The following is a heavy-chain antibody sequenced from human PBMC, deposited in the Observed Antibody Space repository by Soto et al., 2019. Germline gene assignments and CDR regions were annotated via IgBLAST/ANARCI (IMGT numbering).Heavy chain of an antibody. CDR2: IYHTEST. Sequence: SETLSLTCTVSGDSISSSFWWSWVRQPPGKGLEWIGEIYHTESTVYNPSLKSRVTISLDKSKNQFSLNLDSVTAADTAVYYCARYDFGTFDYWGRGTLVTVSS. CDR1: GDSISSSFW. D-gene: IGHD4-17*01. V-gene: IGHV4-4*02. J-gene: IGHJ4*02. CDR3: ARYDFGTFDY.